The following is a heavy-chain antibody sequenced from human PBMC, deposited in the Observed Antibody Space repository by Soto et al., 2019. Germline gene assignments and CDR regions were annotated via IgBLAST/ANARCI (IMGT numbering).Heavy chain of an antibody. V-gene: IGHV4-39*02. Sequence: SETLSPTCTVSCGSISSSGYYWGWIRPPPGEGVEGIGNINYSGSTNYNPSLKSRVTISVDTSKNQFSLKLSSMTAADTAVYYCARDIRPVRGADYYYYGMDVWGQGTTVTVSS. D-gene: IGHD1-26*01. J-gene: IGHJ6*02. CDR1: CGSISSSGYY. CDR2: INYSGST. CDR3: ARDIRPVRGADYYYYGMDV.